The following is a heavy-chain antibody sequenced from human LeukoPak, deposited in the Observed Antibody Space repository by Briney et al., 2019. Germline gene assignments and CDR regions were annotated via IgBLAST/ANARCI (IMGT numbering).Heavy chain of an antibody. V-gene: IGHV1-2*02. CDR2: INPNSGGT. CDR1: GYTFTGYY. J-gene: IGHJ4*02. CDR3: ARVINYDSSGYTY. D-gene: IGHD3-22*01. Sequence: GASVKVSFTSSGYTFTGYYMHWVRQPPGQGLEWMGWINPNSGGTNYAQKYQGRVTMTRDTSISTAYMELSRLRSDDTAVYYCARVINYDSSGYTYWGQGTVVTVSS.